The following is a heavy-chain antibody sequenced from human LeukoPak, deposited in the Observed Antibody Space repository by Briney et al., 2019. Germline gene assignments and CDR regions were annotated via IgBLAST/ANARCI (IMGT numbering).Heavy chain of an antibody. D-gene: IGHD7-27*01. CDR1: GFIFSNYA. J-gene: IGHJ4*02. Sequence: PGASLRLSCAASGFIFSNYAMTWVRQAPGKGLEWVSTILPDDTNTHYADSVKGRFTISRDNSKNTLYLQMNSLRADDTALYHRATHQATGAHSKFDYWGQGTLVTVSS. CDR3: ATHQATGAHSKFDY. CDR2: ILPDDTNT. V-gene: IGHV3-23*01.